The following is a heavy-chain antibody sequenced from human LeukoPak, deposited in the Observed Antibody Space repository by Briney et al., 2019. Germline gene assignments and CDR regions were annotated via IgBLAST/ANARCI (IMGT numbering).Heavy chain of an antibody. J-gene: IGHJ4*02. CDR1: GVSFDDYY. Sequence: SETLSLTCAVSGVSFDDYYWSWVRQTPGKGLEWIGEINHSGYTNDSPSLKSRVTLSIDTSRKRFSLNLRSVTVADTGIYYCTRMTAGHDYWGQGTLVTVSS. CDR2: INHSGYT. D-gene: IGHD2-21*02. CDR3: TRMTAGHDY. V-gene: IGHV4-34*01.